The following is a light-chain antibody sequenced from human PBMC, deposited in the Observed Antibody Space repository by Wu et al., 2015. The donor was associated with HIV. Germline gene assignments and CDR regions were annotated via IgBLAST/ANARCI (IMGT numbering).Light chain of an antibody. V-gene: IGKV1-13*02. CDR3: QQYYSTPLT. CDR2: DAS. Sequence: IQMTQSPSSLSASVGDRVTITCRAGQGINTGLAWYQQKPGKPPKLLIYDASTLNTGIPSRFSGSGSGTDFTLTISNLQPEDFVTYYCQQYYSTPLTFGGGTKVEIK. J-gene: IGKJ4*01. CDR1: QGINTG.